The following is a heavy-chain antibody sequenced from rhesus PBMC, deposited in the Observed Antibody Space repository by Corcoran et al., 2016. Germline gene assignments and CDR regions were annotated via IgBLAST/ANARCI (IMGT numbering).Heavy chain of an antibody. J-gene: IGHJ2*01. Sequence: QVQLQESGPGLVKPSETLSLTCAVSGYSISSGYYWGWIRQPLGKGLEWIGGIYGSGGSNYLNPSLKSRVTRAVVTSRTQFSLKLSAVTAADTAVYYCARMGSSWSEWDTVGTEWYFDLWGPGTPITISS. V-gene: IGHV4S14*01. CDR3: ARMGSSWSEWDTVGTEWYFDL. CDR1: GYSISSGYY. CDR2: IYGSGGSN. D-gene: IGHD5-42*01.